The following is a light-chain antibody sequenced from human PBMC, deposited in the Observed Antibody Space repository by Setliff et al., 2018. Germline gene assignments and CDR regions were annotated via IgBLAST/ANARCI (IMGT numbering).Light chain of an antibody. CDR1: GGLVGGYNY. V-gene: IGLV2-8*01. CDR2: EVT. J-gene: IGLJ2*01. CDR3: SSYRSRTTLVI. Sequence: QSALTQPPSASGSPGQSVTISCTGTGGLVGGYNYVSWYQQHPGKAPRLIIYEVTKRPTGVPDRFSGSNSGNTASLTISGLQAEDEGLYYCSSYRSRTTLVIFGGGTKVTVL.